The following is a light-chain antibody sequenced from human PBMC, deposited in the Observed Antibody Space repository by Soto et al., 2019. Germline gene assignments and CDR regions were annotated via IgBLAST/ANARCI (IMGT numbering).Light chain of an antibody. J-gene: IGKJ1*01. CDR3: QQYNNWPRT. Sequence: EIVMTQSPATLSVSPGERATLSCRASQSVSSNLAWYQQKPGQAPRLLIYGASTRATGIPARFSGSGSGTEFTLTISRPQSEDFAVYYCQQYNNWPRTFGPGTKVEIK. V-gene: IGKV3-15*01. CDR1: QSVSSN. CDR2: GAS.